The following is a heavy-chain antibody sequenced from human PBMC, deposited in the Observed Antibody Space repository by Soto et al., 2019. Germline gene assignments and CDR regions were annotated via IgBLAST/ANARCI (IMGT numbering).Heavy chain of an antibody. V-gene: IGHV4-39*01. J-gene: IGHJ5*02. CDR3: ARHWTTMVRGANPNWFDP. Sequence: SETLSLTCTVSGGSISSSSYYWGWIRRPPGKGLEWIGSIYYSGSTYYNPSLKSRVTISVDTSKNQFSLKLSSVTAADTAVYYCARHWTTMVRGANPNWFDPWGQGTLVTVSS. CDR2: IYYSGST. D-gene: IGHD3-10*01. CDR1: GGSISSSSYY.